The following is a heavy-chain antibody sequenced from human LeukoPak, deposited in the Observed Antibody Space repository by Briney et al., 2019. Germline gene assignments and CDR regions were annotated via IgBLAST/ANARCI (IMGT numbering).Heavy chain of an antibody. CDR1: GGSFSGYY. CDR3: ARGLRYSGYDSTLGYYYYFMDV. Sequence: KPSETLSLTCAVYGGSFSGYYWSWIRQPPGKGLEWIGYIYYSGSTNYNPSLKSRVTISVDTSKNQFSLKLSSVTAADTAVYYCARGLRYSGYDSTLGYYYYFMDVWGKGTTVTVSS. CDR2: IYYSGST. D-gene: IGHD5-12*01. J-gene: IGHJ6*03. V-gene: IGHV4-59*01.